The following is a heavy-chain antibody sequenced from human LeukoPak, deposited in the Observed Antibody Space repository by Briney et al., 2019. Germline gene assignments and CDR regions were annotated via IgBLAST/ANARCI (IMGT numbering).Heavy chain of an antibody. D-gene: IGHD6-13*01. CDR2: INRSGGGT. J-gene: IGHJ3*02. CDR3: ARAVSLDSSSWYAFDI. CDR1: GYSFTNYY. Sequence: ASVKVSCKTSGYSFTNYYMHWVRQAPGQGLEWMGTINRSGGGTTYAQKFQGRVTMTRDTSTSTVYMELSSLRSDDTAVYYCARAVSLDSSSWYAFDIWGQGTMVTVSS. V-gene: IGHV1-46*01.